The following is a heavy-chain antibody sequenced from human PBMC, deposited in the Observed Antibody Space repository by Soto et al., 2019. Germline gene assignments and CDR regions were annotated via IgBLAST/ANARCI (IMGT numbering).Heavy chain of an antibody. CDR3: AKEPGITGTTDY. CDR2: ISYDGSNK. J-gene: IGHJ4*02. D-gene: IGHD1-7*01. CDR1: GFTFSSYA. Sequence: GGSLRLSCAASGFTFSSYAMHWVRQAPGKGLEWVAVISYDGSNKYYADSVKGRFTISRDNSKNTLYLQMNSLRAEDTAVYYCAKEPGITGTTDYWGQGTLVTVSS. V-gene: IGHV3-30*04.